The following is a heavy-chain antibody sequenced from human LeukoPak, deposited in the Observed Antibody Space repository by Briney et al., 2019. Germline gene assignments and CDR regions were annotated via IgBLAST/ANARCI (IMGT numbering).Heavy chain of an antibody. Sequence: ASVKVSCKASGYTFTSYGISWVRQAPGQGLEWMGWISTYNGNTNYAQKLQGRVTMTTDTSTSTAYMELRSLRSDDTAVYYCARDLSAYYDSSGYSHFDYWGQGTLVTVSA. CDR3: ARDLSAYYDSSGYSHFDY. D-gene: IGHD3-22*01. V-gene: IGHV1-18*01. CDR1: GYTFTSYG. CDR2: ISTYNGNT. J-gene: IGHJ4*02.